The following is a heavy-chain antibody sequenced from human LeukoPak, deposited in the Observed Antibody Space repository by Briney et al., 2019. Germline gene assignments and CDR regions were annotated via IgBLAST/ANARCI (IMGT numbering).Heavy chain of an antibody. V-gene: IGHV3-48*03. CDR2: ISSSGSTI. D-gene: IGHD3-10*01. J-gene: IGHJ4*02. Sequence: GGSLRLSCAASGFTFSSYEMNWVRQAPGKGLEWVSYISSSGSTIYYADSVKGRFTISRDNSKNTLYLQMNSLRPEDTAMYYCAKPKEGAWFGEYPPYFFDSWGQGVLVTVSS. CDR1: GFTFSSYE. CDR3: AKPKEGAWFGEYPPYFFDS.